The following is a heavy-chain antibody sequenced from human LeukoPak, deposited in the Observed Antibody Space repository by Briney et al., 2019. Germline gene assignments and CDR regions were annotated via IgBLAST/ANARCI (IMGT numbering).Heavy chain of an antibody. CDR1: GGSFSGYY. J-gene: IGHJ4*02. Sequence: SETLSLTCAVYGGSFSGYYWSWIRQPPGKGLEWIGEINHSGSTNYNPSLKSRVTISVDTSKNQFSLKLSSVTAADTAVYYCARGGYFDWSLFDYWGQGTLVTVSS. D-gene: IGHD3-9*01. V-gene: IGHV4-34*01. CDR3: ARGGYFDWSLFDY. CDR2: INHSGST.